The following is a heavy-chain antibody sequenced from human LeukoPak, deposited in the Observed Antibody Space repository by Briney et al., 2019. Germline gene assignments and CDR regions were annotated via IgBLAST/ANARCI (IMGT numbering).Heavy chain of an antibody. Sequence: TGGSLRLSCAASGFTFSSYAMSWVRQAPGNGLEWVSAISGSGSNTYYADSVKGRFTISRDNSKNTLYLQMNSLRAEDTAVYYCAKDPSEYSSSHNWFDPWGQGTLVTVSS. CDR3: AKDPSEYSSSHNWFDP. CDR2: ISGSGSNT. J-gene: IGHJ5*02. V-gene: IGHV3-23*01. D-gene: IGHD6-6*01. CDR1: GFTFSSYA.